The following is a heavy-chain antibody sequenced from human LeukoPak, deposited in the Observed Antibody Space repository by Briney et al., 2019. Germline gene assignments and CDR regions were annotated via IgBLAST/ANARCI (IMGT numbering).Heavy chain of an antibody. CDR1: GGTFSSYA. D-gene: IGHD6-6*01. CDR3: ARLNRESSSAEIRNDY. Sequence: ASVKVSCKASGGTFSSYAISRVRQAPGQGLEWMGGIIPIFGTANYAQKFQGRVTITTDESTSTAYMELSSLRSEDTAVYYCARLNRESSSAEIRNDYWGQGTLVTVSS. V-gene: IGHV1-69*05. J-gene: IGHJ4*02. CDR2: IIPIFGTA.